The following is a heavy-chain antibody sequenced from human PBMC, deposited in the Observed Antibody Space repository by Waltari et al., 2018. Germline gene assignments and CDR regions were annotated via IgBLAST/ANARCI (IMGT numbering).Heavy chain of an antibody. CDR3: ATYIGASIGTAAFDV. D-gene: IGHD3-16*01. J-gene: IGHJ3*01. Sequence: GWLRQPPGKGLECIATISYTGATYNNPSLKSRVTISGDTSKNQFSLKLTSVTAADTAVYYCATYIGASIGTAAFDVWGRGALVTVSS. CDR2: ISYTGAT. V-gene: IGHV4-39*01.